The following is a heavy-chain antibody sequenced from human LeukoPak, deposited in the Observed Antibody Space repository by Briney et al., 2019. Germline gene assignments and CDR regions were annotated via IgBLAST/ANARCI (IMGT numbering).Heavy chain of an antibody. J-gene: IGHJ4*02. D-gene: IGHD2-15*01. CDR2: INPNSGGT. CDR3: ARATGYCSGSSCYDGDY. V-gene: IGHV1-2*02. Sequence: GASVKVSCKASGYTFTGYYMHGVRQAPGQGLEWMGWINPNSGGTNYAQKFKGRVTMNRDTSISTAYMELSRLRSGDTAVYYCARATGYCSGSSCYDGDYWGQGTLVTVSS. CDR1: GYTFTGYY.